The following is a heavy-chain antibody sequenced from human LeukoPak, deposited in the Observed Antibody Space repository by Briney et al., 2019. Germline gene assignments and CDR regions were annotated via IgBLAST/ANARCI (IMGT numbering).Heavy chain of an antibody. Sequence: SETLSLTCTVSGGSISSSSYYRGWTRQPPGKGLEWIGSIYYSGSTYYNPSLKSRVTISVDTSKNQFSLKLSSVTAADTAVYYCASPYGSGSYLFWGQGTLVTVSS. D-gene: IGHD3-10*01. CDR3: ASPYGSGSYLF. V-gene: IGHV4-39*01. CDR1: GGSISSSSYY. CDR2: IYYSGST. J-gene: IGHJ4*02.